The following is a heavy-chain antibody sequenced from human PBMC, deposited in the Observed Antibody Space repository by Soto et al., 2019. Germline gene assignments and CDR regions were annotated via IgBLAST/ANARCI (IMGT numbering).Heavy chain of an antibody. Sequence: GGSLRLSCAASGFTFSSFAIYWVRQAPGKGLECVADINCDGSSISYADSVKGRFTISRDNAKNTLYLQMNSLRAEDTAVYYCARDPSNYYDSSVVSAPFDYWGQGTPVTVSS. CDR1: GFTFSSFA. V-gene: IGHV3-74*01. J-gene: IGHJ4*02. CDR3: ARDPSNYYDSSVVSAPFDY. CDR2: INCDGSSI. D-gene: IGHD3-22*01.